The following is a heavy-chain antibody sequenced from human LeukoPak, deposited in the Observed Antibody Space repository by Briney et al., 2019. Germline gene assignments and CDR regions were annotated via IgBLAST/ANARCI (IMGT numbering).Heavy chain of an antibody. Sequence: GGSLRLSCAASGFTFSSYAMSWVRQAPGKGLEWVSAISGSGGSTYYADSVKGRFTISRDNSKNTLYLQMNSLRAEDTAVYYCARDPKEVRFLEWFDPHYYYYGMDVWGQGTTVTVSS. V-gene: IGHV3-23*01. J-gene: IGHJ6*02. CDR3: ARDPKEVRFLEWFDPHYYYYGMDV. CDR1: GFTFSSYA. CDR2: ISGSGGST. D-gene: IGHD3-3*01.